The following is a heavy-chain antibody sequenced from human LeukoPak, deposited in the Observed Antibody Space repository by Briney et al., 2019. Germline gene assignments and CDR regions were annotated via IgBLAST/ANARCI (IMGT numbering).Heavy chain of an antibody. V-gene: IGHV3-11*01. Sequence: GGSLRLSCAASGFTFSDYYMSWLRQAPGKGLEWVSHISSSGSTIYYADSVKGRFTISRDNAKNSLYLQMNSLRAEDTAVYYCARSAVVVIAALPYGMDDWGQGTTVTVSS. CDR1: GFTFSDYY. D-gene: IGHD2-15*01. CDR2: ISSSGSTI. J-gene: IGHJ6*02. CDR3: ARSAVVVIAALPYGMDD.